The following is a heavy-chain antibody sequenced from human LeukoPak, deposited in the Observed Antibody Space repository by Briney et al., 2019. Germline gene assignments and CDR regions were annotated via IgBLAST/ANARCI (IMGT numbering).Heavy chain of an antibody. CDR1: GFTSTNYA. CDR2: IKDDGSAQ. Sequence: GGSLRLSCAASGFTSTNYAVSWVRQAPGKGPEWVASIKDDGSAQFYVDSLEGRFTISRDNAKNTLYLQMDTMRVEDTAVYYCARHIVGEQNFDYWSQGTLVTVSS. J-gene: IGHJ4*02. CDR3: ARHIVGEQNFDY. D-gene: IGHD3-16*02. V-gene: IGHV3-7*01.